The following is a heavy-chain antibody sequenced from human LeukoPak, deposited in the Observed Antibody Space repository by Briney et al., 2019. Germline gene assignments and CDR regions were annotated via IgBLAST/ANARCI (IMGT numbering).Heavy chain of an antibody. D-gene: IGHD1-1*01. CDR2: IYYSGTT. J-gene: IGHJ4*02. CDR3: ARQNDRSHDY. V-gene: IGHV4-39*01. CDR1: GGSISRSSYY. Sequence: PSQTLSLTCTVSGGSISRSSYYWGWIRQPPGKGLEWIGSIYYSGTTYSNPSLKSRVTISVDTSKNQFSLKLRSVTAADTAVYYCARQNDRSHDYWGQGTLVTVSS.